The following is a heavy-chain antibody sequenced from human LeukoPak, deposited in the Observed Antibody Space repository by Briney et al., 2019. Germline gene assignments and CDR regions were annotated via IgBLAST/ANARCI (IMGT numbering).Heavy chain of an antibody. CDR1: GYTFTSYY. J-gene: IGHJ5*02. D-gene: IGHD3-9*01. CDR2: INPSGGST. CDR3: ARVLTDILTFDP. V-gene: IGHV1-46*01. Sequence: ASVKVSCKASGYTFTSYYMHWVRQAPGQGLEWMGIINPSGGSTSYAQKFQGRVTMTRDTSISTAYMELSRLRSDDTAVYYCARVLTDILTFDPWGQGTLVTVSS.